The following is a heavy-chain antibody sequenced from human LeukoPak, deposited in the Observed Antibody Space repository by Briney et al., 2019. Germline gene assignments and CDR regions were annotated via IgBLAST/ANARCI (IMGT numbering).Heavy chain of an antibody. Sequence: PSETLSLTCDVSGVSITKYLWDWIRQSPGKGLEWIGYLDVTGKKKYASFFESRVTISGDISKNQFSLRLTSLTAADTAVYFCARSKFGFGATNFHTWGQGTLVSVSS. V-gene: IGHV4-59*01. CDR3: ARSKFGFGATNFHT. D-gene: IGHD3-10*01. J-gene: IGHJ5*02. CDR1: GVSITKYL. CDR2: LDVTGKK.